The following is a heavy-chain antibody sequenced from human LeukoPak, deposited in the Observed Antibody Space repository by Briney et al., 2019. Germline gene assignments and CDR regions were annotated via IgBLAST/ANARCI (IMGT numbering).Heavy chain of an antibody. CDR2: IYYSGST. CDR1: GGSISSYY. V-gene: IGHV4-59*01. CDR3: ASVTVAGIVIDY. Sequence: SETLSLTCTVSGGSISSYYWSWIRQPPGKGLEWIGYIYYSGSTNYNPSLKSRVTISVDTSKNQFSLKLSSVTAADTAVYYCASVTVAGIVIDYWGQGTLVTVSS. J-gene: IGHJ4*02. D-gene: IGHD6-19*01.